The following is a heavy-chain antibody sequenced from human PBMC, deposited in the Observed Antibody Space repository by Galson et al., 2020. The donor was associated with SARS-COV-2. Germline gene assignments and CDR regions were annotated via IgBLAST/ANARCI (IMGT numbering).Heavy chain of an antibody. Sequence: SVKVSCKASGGTFSSYAISWVRQAPGQGLEWTGGIIPIFGTANYAQKFQGRVTITADESTSTAYMELSSLRSEDTAVYYCARWVGDDDAFDIWGQGTMVTVSS. CDR3: ARWVGDDDAFDI. CDR1: GGTFSSYA. CDR2: IIPIFGTA. D-gene: IGHD2-21*02. J-gene: IGHJ3*02. V-gene: IGHV1-69*13.